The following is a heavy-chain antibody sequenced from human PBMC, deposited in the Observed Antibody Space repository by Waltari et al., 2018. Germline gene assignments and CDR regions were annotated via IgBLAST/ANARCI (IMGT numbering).Heavy chain of an antibody. CDR1: GGPISSYY. CDR3: ARLWASTGPFEHYYYGMDV. J-gene: IGHJ6*02. D-gene: IGHD4-4*01. V-gene: IGHV4-59*01. CDR2: IYYSGST. Sequence: QVQLQESGPGLVKPSETLSLTCTVSGGPISSYYWSWIRKPPGKGLEWIGYIYYSGSTNYNPSLKSRVTISVDTSKNQFSLKLSSVTAADTAVYYCARLWASTGPFEHYYYGMDVWGQGTTVTVSS.